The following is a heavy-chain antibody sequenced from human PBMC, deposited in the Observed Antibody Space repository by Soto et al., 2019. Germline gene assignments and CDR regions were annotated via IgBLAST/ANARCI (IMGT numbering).Heavy chain of an antibody. D-gene: IGHD7-27*01. CDR1: GFSLSTTGVG. J-gene: IGHJ4*02. V-gene: IGHV2-5*02. Sequence: QITLKESGPTRVKPTQTLTLTCTFSGFSLSTTGVGVGWIRKTPGKALEWLAVIYWDDDKRYSPSLKSRLTITKDTSKNQVVLTMADMDPVDTGTYFCAHRGYMNGNWDRGYFDYWGQGTLVTVSS. CDR2: IYWDDDK. CDR3: AHRGYMNGNWDRGYFDY.